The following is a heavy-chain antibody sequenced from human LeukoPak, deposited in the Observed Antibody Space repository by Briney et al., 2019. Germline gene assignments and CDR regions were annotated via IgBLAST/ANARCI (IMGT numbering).Heavy chain of an antibody. J-gene: IGHJ4*02. CDR3: ARDSLSGSYLVTIV. CDR2: ISSSSSTI. Sequence: GGSLRLSCAASGFTFSSYSMNWVRQAPGKGLEWVSYISSSSSTIYYADSVKGRFTISRDNAKNSLYLQMNSLRAEGTAVYYCARDSLSGSYLVTIVWGQGTLVTASS. CDR1: GFTFSSYS. D-gene: IGHD1-26*01. V-gene: IGHV3-48*04.